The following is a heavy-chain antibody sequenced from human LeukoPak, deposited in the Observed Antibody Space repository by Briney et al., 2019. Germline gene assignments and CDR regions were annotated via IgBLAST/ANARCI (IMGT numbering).Heavy chain of an antibody. CDR3: ARASRGDTAMVRGIDYFDY. CDR1: GGSFSGYY. CDR2: INHSGST. V-gene: IGHV4-34*01. Sequence: SSETLSLTCAVYGGSFSGYYWSWIRQPPGKGLEWIGEINHSGSTNYNPSLKSRVTISVDTSKNQFSLKLSSVTAADTAVYYCARASRGDTAMVRGIDYFDYWGQGTLVTVSS. J-gene: IGHJ4*02. D-gene: IGHD5-18*01.